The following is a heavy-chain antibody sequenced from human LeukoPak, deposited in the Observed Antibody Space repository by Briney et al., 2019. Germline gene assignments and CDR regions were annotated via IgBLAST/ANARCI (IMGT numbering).Heavy chain of an antibody. CDR2: ISAYNGNT. D-gene: IGHD3-10*01. V-gene: IGHV1-18*04. CDR1: GYTFTSYG. Sequence: GASVKVSCKASGYTFTSYGISWVRQAPGQGLEWMGRISAYNGNTNYAQKLQGRVTMTTDTSTSTAYMELRSLRSDDTAVYYCARRSMVRGLGYYGMDVWGKGTTVTVSS. J-gene: IGHJ6*04. CDR3: ARRSMVRGLGYYGMDV.